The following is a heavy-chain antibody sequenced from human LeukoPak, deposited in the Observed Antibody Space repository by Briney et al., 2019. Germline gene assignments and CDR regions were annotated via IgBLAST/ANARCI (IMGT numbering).Heavy chain of an antibody. D-gene: IGHD3-3*01. V-gene: IGHV1-69*01. CDR2: IIPIFGTA. Sequence: SVKVSCKASGGTFSSYAISWVRQAPGQGLEWMGGIIPIFGTANYAQKFQGRVTITADESTSTAYMELSSLRSEDTAVYYCARDPQKVLRFLEWTHLDYYGMDVWGQGTTVTVSS. J-gene: IGHJ6*02. CDR3: ARDPQKVLRFLEWTHLDYYGMDV. CDR1: GGTFSSYA.